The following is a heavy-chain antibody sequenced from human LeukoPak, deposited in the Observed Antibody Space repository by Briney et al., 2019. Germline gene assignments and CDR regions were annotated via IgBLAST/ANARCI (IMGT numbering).Heavy chain of an antibody. CDR3: ASNPMYYDILTGYYPGYYFDY. CDR2: IIPIFGTA. Sequence: GASVKVSCKASGGTFSSYAISWVRQAPGQGLEWMGGIIPIFGTANYAQKFQGRVTITADESTSTAYMELSSLRSEDTAVYYCASNPMYYDILTGYYPGYYFDYWGQGTLVTVSS. J-gene: IGHJ4*02. V-gene: IGHV1-69*13. CDR1: GGTFSSYA. D-gene: IGHD3-9*01.